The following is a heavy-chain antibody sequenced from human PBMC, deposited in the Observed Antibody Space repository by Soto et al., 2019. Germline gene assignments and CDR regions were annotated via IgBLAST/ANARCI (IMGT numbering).Heavy chain of an antibody. CDR3: AKELIVGATDFDY. Sequence: GGSLRLSCAASGFTFSSYGMHWVRQAPGKGLEWVAVISYDGSNKYYADSVKGRFTISRDNSKKTLYLQMNSLRAEDTAVYYCAKELIVGATDFDYWGQGTLVTVSS. CDR1: GFTFSSYG. V-gene: IGHV3-30*18. J-gene: IGHJ4*02. CDR2: ISYDGSNK. D-gene: IGHD1-26*01.